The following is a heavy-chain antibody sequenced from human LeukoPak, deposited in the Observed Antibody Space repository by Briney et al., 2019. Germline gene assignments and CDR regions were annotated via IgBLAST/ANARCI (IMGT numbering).Heavy chain of an antibody. CDR1: GFVFGDYG. J-gene: IGHJ4*02. D-gene: IGHD2-15*01. V-gene: IGHV3-23*01. CDR2: ISGSGGST. CDR3: AKEERITYYFDY. Sequence: GGSLRLSCAASGFVFGDYGMHWVRQTPGKGLEWVSAISGSGGSTYYADSVKGRFTISRDNSKNTLYLQMNSLRAEDTAVYYCAKEERITYYFDYWGQGTLVTVSS.